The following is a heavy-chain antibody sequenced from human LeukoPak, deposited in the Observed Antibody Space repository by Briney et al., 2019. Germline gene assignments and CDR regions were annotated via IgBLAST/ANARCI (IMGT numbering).Heavy chain of an antibody. Sequence: SETLSLTCTVSSGSISSSTYYWGWIRQPPGKGLEWIGTIYYTGSTYYNPSLKSRVTISVDTSKNQFSLKLSSVTAADTAVYYCARLLRGAHDYVWGSYRPGHWYFDLWGRGTLVTVSS. D-gene: IGHD3-16*02. CDR2: IYYTGST. V-gene: IGHV4-39*07. J-gene: IGHJ2*01. CDR1: SGSISSSTYY. CDR3: ARLLRGAHDYVWGSYRPGHWYFDL.